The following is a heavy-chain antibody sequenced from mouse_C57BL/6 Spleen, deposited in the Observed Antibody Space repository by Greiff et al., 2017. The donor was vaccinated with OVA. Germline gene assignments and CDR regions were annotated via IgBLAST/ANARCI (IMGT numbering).Heavy chain of an antibody. CDR1: GYTFTSYW. Sequence: QVQLQQPGAELVKPGASVKMSCKASGYTFTSYWITWVKQRPGQGLEWIGDIYPGSGSTNYNEKFKSKATLTVDTSSSTAYMQLSSLTSEDSAGYYCARRDYYGSSRYFDYWGQGTTLTVSS. J-gene: IGHJ2*01. CDR3: ARRDYYGSSRYFDY. D-gene: IGHD1-1*01. CDR2: IYPGSGST. V-gene: IGHV1-55*01.